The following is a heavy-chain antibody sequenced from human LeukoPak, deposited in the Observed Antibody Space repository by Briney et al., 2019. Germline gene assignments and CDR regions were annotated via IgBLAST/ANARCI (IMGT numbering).Heavy chain of an antibody. CDR3: AKGGGYGSGSYYIPIY. CDR1: GFTFSSYA. J-gene: IGHJ4*02. V-gene: IGHV3-23*01. Sequence: GGSLRLSCAASGFTFSSYAMSWGRQAPGKGLEWVSAISGSGGSTYYADSVKGRFTISRDNSKNTLYLQMNSLRAEDTAVYYCAKGGGYGSGSYYIPIYWGQGTLVTVSS. CDR2: ISGSGGST. D-gene: IGHD3-10*01.